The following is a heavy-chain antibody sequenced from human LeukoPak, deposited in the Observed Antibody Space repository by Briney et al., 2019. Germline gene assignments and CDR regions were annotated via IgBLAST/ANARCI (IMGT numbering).Heavy chain of an antibody. D-gene: IGHD3-10*01. CDR1: GYTFTSYG. Sequence: GASVKVSCKASGYTFTSYGISWVRQAPGQGLEWMGRISAYNGNTNYAQKLQGRVTMTTDTSTSTAYMELRSLRSDDTAVYYCARRRGSGSYHYYYYMDVWGKGTTVTISS. V-gene: IGHV1-18*01. CDR2: ISAYNGNT. CDR3: ARRRGSGSYHYYYYMDV. J-gene: IGHJ6*03.